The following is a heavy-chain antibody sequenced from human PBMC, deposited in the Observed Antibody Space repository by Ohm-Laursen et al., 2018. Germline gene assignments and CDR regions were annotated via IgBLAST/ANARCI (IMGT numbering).Heavy chain of an antibody. CDR1: GFRFSDYY. J-gene: IGHJ6*02. CDR2: ISKKDGSDK. V-gene: IGHV3-11*04. Sequence: SLRLSCAASGFRFSDYYMSWIRQAPGKGLEWVSYISKKDGSDKYYADSVKGRFTISRNNAKNSLYLQMNSLRAEDTAVYYCARDTRYYGMDVWGQGTTVTVSS. CDR3: ARDTRYYGMDV.